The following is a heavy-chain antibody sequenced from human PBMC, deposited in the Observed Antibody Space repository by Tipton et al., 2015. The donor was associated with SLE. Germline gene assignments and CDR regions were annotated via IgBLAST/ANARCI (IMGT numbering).Heavy chain of an antibody. J-gene: IGHJ4*02. CDR1: GASIRSYY. CDR3: ARSSPYLKYGDPMFFFVY. V-gene: IGHV4-59*01. D-gene: IGHD4-17*01. Sequence: TLSLNCTVSGASIRSYYWSWIRQPPGKRLEWIGYIYYDGATRYNPSLKSRVTISIDTSKNQFSLNLNSVTAADTAVYYCARSSPYLKYGDPMFFFVYWGPGTLVTVSS. CDR2: IYYDGAT.